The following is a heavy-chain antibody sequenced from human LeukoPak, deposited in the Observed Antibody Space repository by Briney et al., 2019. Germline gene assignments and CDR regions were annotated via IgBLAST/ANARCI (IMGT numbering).Heavy chain of an antibody. Sequence: HPGRSLRLSCAASGFTFSSYAMHWVRQAPGKGLEWVAVISYDGSNKYYADSVKGRFTISRDNSKNTLYLQMNSLRAEDTAVYYCAKDPYYYGSLRLSFDYWGQGTLVTVSS. V-gene: IGHV3-30-3*01. D-gene: IGHD3-10*01. CDR3: AKDPYYYGSLRLSFDY. CDR2: ISYDGSNK. J-gene: IGHJ4*02. CDR1: GFTFSSYA.